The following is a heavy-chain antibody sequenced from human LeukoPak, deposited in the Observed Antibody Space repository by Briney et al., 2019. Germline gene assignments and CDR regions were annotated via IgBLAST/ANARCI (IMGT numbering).Heavy chain of an antibody. CDR1: GDSISTSSYY. V-gene: IGHV4-39*07. Sequence: SETLSLTCSVSGDSISTSSYYWGWIRQPPGKGLEWIGEINHSGSTNYNPSLKSRVTTSVDTSKNQFSLKLSSVTAADTAVYYCARVVPAGLFDYWGQGTLVTVSS. J-gene: IGHJ4*02. CDR2: INHSGST. CDR3: ARVVPAGLFDY. D-gene: IGHD2-2*01.